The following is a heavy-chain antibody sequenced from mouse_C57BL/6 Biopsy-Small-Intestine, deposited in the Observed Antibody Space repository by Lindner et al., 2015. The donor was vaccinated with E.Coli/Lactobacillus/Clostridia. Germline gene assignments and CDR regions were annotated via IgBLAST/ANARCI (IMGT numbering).Heavy chain of an antibody. V-gene: IGHV5-17*01. CDR1: GFTFSDYG. CDR3: ARPHYYAMDY. CDR2: ISSGSSTI. Sequence: VQLQESGGGLVKPGGSLKLSCAASGFTFSDYGMHWVRQAPKKGLEWVAYISSGSSTIYYADTVKGRFTISRDNAKNTLFLQMTSLRSEDTAMYYCARPHYYAMDYWGQGTSVTVSS. J-gene: IGHJ4*01.